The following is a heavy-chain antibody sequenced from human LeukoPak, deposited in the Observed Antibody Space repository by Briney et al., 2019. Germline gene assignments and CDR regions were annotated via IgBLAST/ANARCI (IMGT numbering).Heavy chain of an antibody. J-gene: IGHJ6*02. Sequence: GSLRLSCAASGFTFSSYDMHWVRQAPGKGVEWVSAICTAGDTYYPGSVTGRFTISRENAKNSLCLQMNSLRAGDTAVYYCARGANGMDVWGQGTTVTVSS. CDR3: ARGANGMDV. V-gene: IGHV3-13*01. CDR2: ICTAGDT. CDR1: GFTFSSYD.